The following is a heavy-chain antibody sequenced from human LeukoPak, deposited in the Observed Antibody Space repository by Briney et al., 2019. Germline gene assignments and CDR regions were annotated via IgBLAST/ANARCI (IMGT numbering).Heavy chain of an antibody. J-gene: IGHJ4*02. CDR3: AKSGGYGLIDY. Sequence: SETLSLTCAVSGASISGSGYYWGWIRQPPGKGLEWIGNIYSSGSTYYNASLQSRVTISIDTSKNQFSLRLNSVTAADTAMYYCAKSGGYGLIDYWGQGTRVTVSS. D-gene: IGHD1-26*01. V-gene: IGHV4-39*01. CDR1: GASISGSGYY. CDR2: IYSSGST.